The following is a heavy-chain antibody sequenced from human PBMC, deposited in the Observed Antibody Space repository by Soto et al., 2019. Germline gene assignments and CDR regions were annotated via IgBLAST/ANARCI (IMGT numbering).Heavy chain of an antibody. CDR2: VHPDDSDT. J-gene: IGHJ6*02. CDR3: ARRSIRFGLDV. Sequence: GESRKISCKGSGYSFTNYWIGWVRQLPGKGLEWMGLVHPDDSDTRYSPSFEGQVTMSADKSIDTAYLQWSSLKASDTAMYYCARRSIRFGLDVWGQGTTVTVSS. V-gene: IGHV5-51*01. CDR1: GYSFTNYW. D-gene: IGHD3-3*02.